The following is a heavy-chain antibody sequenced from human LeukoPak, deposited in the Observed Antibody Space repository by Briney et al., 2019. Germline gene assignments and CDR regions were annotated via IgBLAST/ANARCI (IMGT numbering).Heavy chain of an antibody. Sequence: SETLSLTCTVSGYSISSGYYWGWIRPPPGKGLEWIGSIYHSGSTYYNPSLKSRVTISVDTSKNKFSLKLSSVTAADTAVYYCARDSYYYGSGSYYIDYWGQGTLVTVSS. CDR2: IYHSGST. V-gene: IGHV4-38-2*02. CDR1: GYSISSGYY. D-gene: IGHD3-10*01. J-gene: IGHJ4*02. CDR3: ARDSYYYGSGSYYIDY.